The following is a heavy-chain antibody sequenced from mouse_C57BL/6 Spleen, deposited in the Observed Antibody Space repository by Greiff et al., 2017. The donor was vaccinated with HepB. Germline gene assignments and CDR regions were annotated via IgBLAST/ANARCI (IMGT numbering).Heavy chain of an antibody. V-gene: IGHV1-78*01. CDR1: GYTFTDHT. CDR2: IYPRDGST. D-gene: IGHD2-12*01. Sequence: QVQLQQSDAELVKPGASVKISCKVSGYTFTDHTIHWMKQRPEPGLEWIGYIYPRDGSTKYNEKFNGKATLTADKSSSTAYMQLNSLTSEDSAVYCCARGRYSNDVGYWDGGYWGQGTTLTVSS. CDR3: ARGRYSNDVGYWDGGY. J-gene: IGHJ2*01.